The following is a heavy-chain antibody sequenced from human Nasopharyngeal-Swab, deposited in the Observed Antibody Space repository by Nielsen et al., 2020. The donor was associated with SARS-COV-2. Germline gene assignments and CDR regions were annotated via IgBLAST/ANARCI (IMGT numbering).Heavy chain of an antibody. D-gene: IGHD3-16*02. Sequence: GESLKISCAASGFTFSIFSMNWVRQAPGKGLEWVSSISDSSSYIYYADSVKGRFTISRDNAKSSLYLQMNSLRAEDTAVYYCARFSCDYVWGSYRCDTFDIWGQGTMVTVSS. CDR2: ISDSSSYI. J-gene: IGHJ3*02. CDR1: GFTFSIFS. CDR3: ARFSCDYVWGSYRCDTFDI. V-gene: IGHV3-21*01.